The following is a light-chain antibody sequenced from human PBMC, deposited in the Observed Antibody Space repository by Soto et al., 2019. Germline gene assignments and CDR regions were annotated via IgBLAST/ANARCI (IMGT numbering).Light chain of an antibody. Sequence: DIVMTQSPATLYESPGTIATLSCRASQTVNSRLAWYQHKPGQAPRLLIYLTSNRATGIPARFSGSGSGTEFTLTISSLQSEDFAVYYCQLYNNWPRTFGQGTKVDIK. J-gene: IGKJ1*01. CDR2: LTS. CDR3: QLYNNWPRT. V-gene: IGKV3D-15*01. CDR1: QTVNSR.